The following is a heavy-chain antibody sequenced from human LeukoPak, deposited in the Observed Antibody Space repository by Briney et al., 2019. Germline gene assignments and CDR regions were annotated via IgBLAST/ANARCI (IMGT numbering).Heavy chain of an antibody. D-gene: IGHD1-7*01. Sequence: PGRSLRLSCAASGFTFNSYSMNWVRQAPGKGLEWVSYISGSSLTIYYADSVKGRFSISRDNAKNSLYLQMNSLRDEDTAVYYCARDVTRTTDIDYWGQGTLVTVSS. CDR3: ARDVTRTTDIDY. CDR2: ISGSSLTI. CDR1: GFTFNSYS. V-gene: IGHV3-48*02. J-gene: IGHJ4*02.